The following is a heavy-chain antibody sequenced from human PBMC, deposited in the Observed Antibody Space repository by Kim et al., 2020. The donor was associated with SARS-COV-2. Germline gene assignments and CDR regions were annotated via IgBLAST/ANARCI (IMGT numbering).Heavy chain of an antibody. V-gene: IGHV3-21*01. Sequence: GGSLRLSCAASGFTFSSYSMNWVRQAPGKGLEWVSSISSSSSYIYYADSVKGRFTISRDNAKNSLYLQMNSLRAEDTAVYYCARTYCSGGSCPYYYYYGMDVWGQGTTVTVSS. D-gene: IGHD2-15*01. CDR3: ARTYCSGGSCPYYYYYGMDV. J-gene: IGHJ6*02. CDR2: ISSSSSYI. CDR1: GFTFSSYS.